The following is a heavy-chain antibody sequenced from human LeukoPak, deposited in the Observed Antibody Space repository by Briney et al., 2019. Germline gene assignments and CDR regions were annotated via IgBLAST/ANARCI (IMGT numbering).Heavy chain of an antibody. J-gene: IGHJ4*02. D-gene: IGHD3-22*01. CDR1: GFTFSSYS. V-gene: IGHV3-21*01. CDR2: ISSSSRYI. Sequence: GGSLRLSCAASGFTFSSYSMNWVRQAPGKGLEWVSSISSSSRYIYYADSVKGRFTISRDNAKNSLYLQMNSLRAEDTAVYYCARGKGGGYSVIWGQGTLVTVSS. CDR3: ARGKGGGYSVI.